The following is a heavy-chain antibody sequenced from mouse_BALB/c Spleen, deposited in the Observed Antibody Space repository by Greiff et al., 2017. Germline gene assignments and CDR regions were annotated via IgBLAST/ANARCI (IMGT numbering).Heavy chain of an antibody. D-gene: IGHD4-1*01. J-gene: IGHJ4*01. Sequence: DVKLVESGGGLVQPGGSRKLSCAASGFTFSSFGMHWVRQAPEKGLEWVAYISSGSSTIYYADTVKGRFTISRDNPKNTLFLQMTSLRSEDTAMYYCARMGRAMDYWGQGTSVTVSS. CDR2: ISSGSSTI. CDR1: GFTFSSFG. V-gene: IGHV5-17*02. CDR3: ARMGRAMDY.